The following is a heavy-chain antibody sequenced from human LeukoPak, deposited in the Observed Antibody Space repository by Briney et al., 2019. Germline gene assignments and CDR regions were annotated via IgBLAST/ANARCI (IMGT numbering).Heavy chain of an antibody. Sequence: PGGSLRLSCAASGFTFSFSAMSWVRQAPGKGLEGVSTISGSGSNTYYADSVQGRFTISRDDSKSTLYLQMNSLRADDTAVYYCAKAYSGSHRGAFDVWGQGTMVTVSS. CDR1: GFTFSFSA. D-gene: IGHD1-26*01. CDR2: ISGSGSNT. V-gene: IGHV3-23*01. CDR3: AKAYSGSHRGAFDV. J-gene: IGHJ3*01.